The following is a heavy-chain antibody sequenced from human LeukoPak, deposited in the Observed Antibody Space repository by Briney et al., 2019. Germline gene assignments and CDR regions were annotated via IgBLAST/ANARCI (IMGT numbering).Heavy chain of an antibody. V-gene: IGHV5-10-1*01. CDR3: AAFRYCSGGSCYHADN. J-gene: IGHJ4*02. CDR2: IDPSDSYT. CDR1: GYSFTSYW. D-gene: IGHD2-15*01. Sequence: GESLKISCKGSGYSFTSYWISWVRQMPGKGLEWMGRIDPSDSYTNYSPSFQGHVTISADKSISTAYLQWSSLKAPDTAMYYCAAFRYCSGGSCYHADNWGQGTLVTVSS.